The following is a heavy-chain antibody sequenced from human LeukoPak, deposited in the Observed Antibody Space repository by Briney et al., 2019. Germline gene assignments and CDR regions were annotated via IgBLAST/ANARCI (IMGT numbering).Heavy chain of an antibody. CDR3: ARNLRRVVTGSILDY. J-gene: IGHJ4*02. CDR1: GFTFSSYG. V-gene: IGHV3-30*02. D-gene: IGHD2-21*02. Sequence: GGSLRLSCAASGFTFSSYGMHWVRQAPGKGLEWVAFIRYDGSNKYYADSVKGRFTISRDNSKNTLYLEMNSLRVEDTAEYYCARNLRRVVTGSILDYWGQGTLVTVSS. CDR2: IRYDGSNK.